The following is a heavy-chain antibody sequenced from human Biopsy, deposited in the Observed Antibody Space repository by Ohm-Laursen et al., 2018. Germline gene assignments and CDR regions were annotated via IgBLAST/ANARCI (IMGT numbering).Heavy chain of an antibody. V-gene: IGHV1-8*01. D-gene: IGHD2-2*01. CDR2: MNPDSGNT. J-gene: IGHJ6*02. CDR1: GYTFTSYE. CDR3: ARDYQPKIMTIHYYYYGMDV. Sequence: GASVKVSCKASGYTFTSYEINWVRQATGQGLEWMGWMNPDSGNTGYAQNFQGRVTMTRNTSISTAYMELSSLKSEDTAVYFCARDYQPKIMTIHYYYYGMDVWGLGTTVTVSS.